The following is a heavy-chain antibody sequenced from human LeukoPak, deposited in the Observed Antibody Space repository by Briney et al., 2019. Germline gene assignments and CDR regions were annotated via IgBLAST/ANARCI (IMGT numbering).Heavy chain of an antibody. J-gene: IGHJ5*02. CDR1: GYSISSGYY. V-gene: IGHV4-38-2*02. Sequence: SETLSLTCTVSGYSISSGYYWGWIRQPPGKRLEWVASIHSSGNTYYSPTLKSRVTISVDTSQNQFSLNLTSVTAADTAVYYCARVPNGSGSYYISPWGQGTLVTVSS. D-gene: IGHD3-10*01. CDR2: IHSSGNT. CDR3: ARVPNGSGSYYISP.